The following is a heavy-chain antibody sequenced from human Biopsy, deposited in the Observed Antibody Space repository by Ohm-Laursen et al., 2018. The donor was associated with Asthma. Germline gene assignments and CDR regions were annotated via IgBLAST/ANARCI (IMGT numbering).Heavy chain of an antibody. J-gene: IGHJ4*02. CDR3: ARDVMEWYLPAFDF. V-gene: IGHV3-30-3*01. Sequence: LRLSCAASGFTFRSYAMHWVRQAPGRGLEWVAVGGSYYDGGLKYYADSVNGRFTVSRDDSKNTLYLQMNSLRPDDTAVYYCARDVMEWYLPAFDFWGQGTLVTVSS. CDR2: GGSYYDGGLK. CDR1: GFTFRSYA. D-gene: IGHD3-3*01.